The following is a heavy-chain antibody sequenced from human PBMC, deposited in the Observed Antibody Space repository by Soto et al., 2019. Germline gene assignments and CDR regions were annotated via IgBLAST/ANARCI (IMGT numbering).Heavy chain of an antibody. J-gene: IGHJ5*02. CDR2: ISGSGGST. V-gene: IGHV3-23*01. CDR1: VFTFSSYA. CDR3: AKDGYDYVWGSYRPYNWFDP. Sequence: GGSLALACAASVFTFSSYAMSWVRQAPGKGLEWVSAISGSGGSTYYADSVKGRFTISRDNSKNTLYLQMNSLRAEDTAVYYCAKDGYDYVWGSYRPYNWFDPWGQGTLVNVSS. D-gene: IGHD3-16*02.